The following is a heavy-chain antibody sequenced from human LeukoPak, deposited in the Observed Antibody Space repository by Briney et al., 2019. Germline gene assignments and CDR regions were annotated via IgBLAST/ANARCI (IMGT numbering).Heavy chain of an antibody. CDR1: GGSISSSSYY. V-gene: IGHV4-39*07. J-gene: IGHJ4*02. CDR3: ARGSWGLDFDY. Sequence: SETLSLTCTVSGGSISSSSYYWGWIRQPPGKGLEWIGSIYYSGSTYYNPSLKSRVTISVDTSKNQFSLKLSSVTAADTAVYYCARGSWGLDFDYWGQGTLVTVSS. CDR2: IYYSGST. D-gene: IGHD7-27*01.